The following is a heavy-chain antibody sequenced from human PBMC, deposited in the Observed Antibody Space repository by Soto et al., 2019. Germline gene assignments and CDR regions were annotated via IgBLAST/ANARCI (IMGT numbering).Heavy chain of an antibody. Sequence: LRLSCSASGFTFSSYAMHWVRQSPGKGLEYVSGIRGNGDPPFYADSVKGRFTISRDNSKNTLYLQMSSLSADDTAVYYCVKSRGGNNFDFFDWGQGALVTVSS. V-gene: IGHV3-64D*06. CDR2: IRGNGDPP. J-gene: IGHJ4*02. D-gene: IGHD5-12*01. CDR3: VKSRGGNNFDFFD. CDR1: GFTFSSYA.